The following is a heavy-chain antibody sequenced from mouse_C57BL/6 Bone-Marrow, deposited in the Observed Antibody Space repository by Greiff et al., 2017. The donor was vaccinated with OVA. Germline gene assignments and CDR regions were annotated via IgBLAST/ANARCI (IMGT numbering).Heavy chain of an antibody. CDR2: IDPNSGGT. Sequence: QVQLQQPGAELVKPGASVKLSCKASGYTFTSYWMHWVKQRPGRGLEWIGRIDPNSGGTKYNEKFKSKATLTVDKPSSTAYMQLSSLTSEDSAVYYCARAGITTVVRGDYYAMDYWGQGTSVTVSS. CDR3: ARAGITTVVRGDYYAMDY. D-gene: IGHD1-1*01. J-gene: IGHJ4*01. CDR1: GYTFTSYW. V-gene: IGHV1-72*01.